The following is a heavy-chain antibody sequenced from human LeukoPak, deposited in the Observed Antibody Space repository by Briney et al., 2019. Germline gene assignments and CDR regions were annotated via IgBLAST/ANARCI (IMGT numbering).Heavy chain of an antibody. CDR3: AKTEWELPSAEFFQH. D-gene: IGHD1-26*01. CDR2: INSDGSGT. V-gene: IGHV3-74*01. CDR1: GFTFSSYW. Sequence: GGSLRLSCAASGFTFSSYWMHWVRQAPGKGLVWVSVINSDGSGTYYADSVKGRFTISRDNSKNTLYLQMNSLRAEDTAVYYCAKTEWELPSAEFFQHWGQGTLVTVSS. J-gene: IGHJ1*01.